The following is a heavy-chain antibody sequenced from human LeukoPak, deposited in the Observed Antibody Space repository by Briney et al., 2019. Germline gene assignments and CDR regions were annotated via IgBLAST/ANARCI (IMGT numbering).Heavy chain of an antibody. CDR3: ARGRFGEWDNWFDP. Sequence: ASVKVSCTASGYTFTGYYIHWVRQAPGQGLEWMAWINPNSGATNYAQKLQGRVTMTRDTSISTAYMELSRLASDDTAVYFCARGRFGEWDNWFDPWGQGTLVTVSS. V-gene: IGHV1-2*02. CDR1: GYTFTGYY. J-gene: IGHJ5*02. D-gene: IGHD3-10*01. CDR2: INPNSGAT.